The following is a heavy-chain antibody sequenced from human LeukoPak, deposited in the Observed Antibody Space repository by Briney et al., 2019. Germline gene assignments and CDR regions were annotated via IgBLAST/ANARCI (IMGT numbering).Heavy chain of an antibody. D-gene: IGHD1-26*01. CDR2: IYYSGST. CDR1: GGSISGGGYY. CDR3: ARDRGSGSFIDY. Sequence: SQTLSLTCTVSGGSISGGGYYWSWIRQHPGKGLEWIGYIYYSGSTYYNPSLKSRVTISVDTSKNQFSLKLSSVTAADTAVYYCARDRGSGSFIDYWGQGTLVTVSS. J-gene: IGHJ4*02. V-gene: IGHV4-31*03.